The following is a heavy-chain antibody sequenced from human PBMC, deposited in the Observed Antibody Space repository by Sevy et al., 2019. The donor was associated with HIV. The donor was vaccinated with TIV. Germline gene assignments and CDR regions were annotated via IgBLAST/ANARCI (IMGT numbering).Heavy chain of an antibody. J-gene: IGHJ4*02. Sequence: ASVKVSCKVSGYTLTKLSMHWVRQAPGKGLEWMGSFDSEDGERSYAQNFQGRVTMSEDTSTDTAYMDLSSIRSDETAVNFFAATREYYYGNSGYFDYWGQGTLVTVSS. V-gene: IGHV1-24*01. CDR3: AATREYYYGNSGYFDY. CDR1: GYTLTKLS. CDR2: FDSEDGER. D-gene: IGHD3-22*01.